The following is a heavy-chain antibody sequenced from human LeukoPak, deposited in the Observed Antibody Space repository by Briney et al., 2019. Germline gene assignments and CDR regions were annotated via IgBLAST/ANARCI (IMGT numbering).Heavy chain of an antibody. CDR3: ARGHTAVTRHFDF. J-gene: IGHJ4*02. D-gene: IGHD4-17*01. Sequence: GGSLRLSCEASGFTFTTYSMTWVRQAPGKGLEWVSIISSGSSTIFSADALKGRFTISRDDAKNLLYLDMNSLRAEDTAVYYCARGHTAVTRHFDFWGQGTLVTVSS. V-gene: IGHV3-21*01. CDR1: GFTFTTYS. CDR2: ISSGSSTI.